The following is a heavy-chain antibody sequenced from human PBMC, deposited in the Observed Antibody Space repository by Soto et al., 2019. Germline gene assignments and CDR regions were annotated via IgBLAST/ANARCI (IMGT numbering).Heavy chain of an antibody. CDR2: IIPIFGTA. Sequence: QVQLVQSGAEVKKPGSSVKVSCKASGGTFSSYAISWVRQAPGQGLEWMGWIIPIFGTANYAQKFQGRVTITADKSTSTAYMELSSLRSEDTGVYYCESKIPMVRGVIDLGYYYYGMDVWGQGTTVTVSS. D-gene: IGHD3-10*01. CDR1: GGTFSSYA. CDR3: ESKIPMVRGVIDLGYYYYGMDV. V-gene: IGHV1-69*06. J-gene: IGHJ6*02.